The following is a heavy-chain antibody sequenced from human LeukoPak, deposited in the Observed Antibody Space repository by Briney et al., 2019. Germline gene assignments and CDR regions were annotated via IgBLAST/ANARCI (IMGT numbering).Heavy chain of an antibody. CDR1: GFIFSSYG. CDR3: AREGNYYDSSGYYSDDAFDI. J-gene: IGHJ3*02. CDR2: ISSSSSYI. Sequence: PGRSLRLSCAASGFIFSSYGIHWVRQAPGKGLEWVSSISSSSSYIYYADSVKGRFTISRDNAKNSLYLQMNSLRAEDTAVYYCAREGNYYDSSGYYSDDAFDIWGQGTMVTVSS. V-gene: IGHV3-21*01. D-gene: IGHD3-22*01.